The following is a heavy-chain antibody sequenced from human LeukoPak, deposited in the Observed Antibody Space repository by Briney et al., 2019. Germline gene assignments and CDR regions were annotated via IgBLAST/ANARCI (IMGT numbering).Heavy chain of an antibody. CDR3: ARVRDVGATSAVDAFDI. D-gene: IGHD1-26*01. Sequence: PGGSLRLSCAASGFTFSDYYMSWIRQAPGKGLEWVSYISSSGSTIYYADSVKGRFTISRDNAKNSLYLQMNSLRAEDTAVYYCARVRDVGATSAVDAFDIWGQGTMVTVSS. V-gene: IGHV3-11*04. CDR2: ISSSGSTI. CDR1: GFTFSDYY. J-gene: IGHJ3*02.